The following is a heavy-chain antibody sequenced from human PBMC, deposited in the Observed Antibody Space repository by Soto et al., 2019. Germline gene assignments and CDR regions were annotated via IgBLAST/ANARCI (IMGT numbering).Heavy chain of an antibody. CDR3: ARGYWNSLIPDYYYYGMDV. V-gene: IGHV1-69*13. D-gene: IGHD1-7*01. CDR1: GGTLSSHA. CDR2: IMPIFGTA. Sequence: GAPVKGSCKASGGTLSSHAISRVRQAPGQRLDWMGGIMPIFGTANYAQKFQGRVTITADESTCTAYMELSSLRSEDTAVYYCARGYWNSLIPDYYYYGMDVWGQGTTVTVSS. J-gene: IGHJ6*02.